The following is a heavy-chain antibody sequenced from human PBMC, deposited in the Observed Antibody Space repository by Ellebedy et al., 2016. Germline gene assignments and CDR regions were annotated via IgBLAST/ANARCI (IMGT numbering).Heavy chain of an antibody. CDR3: AKWNGGWYAFEV. CDR1: GGSVSSDY. Sequence: SETLSLTCNVSGGSVSSDYWNWISRPPGKGLEWIGYVFHTGTTNYNPSLKSRVTMSVDTSKSQFSLRLTSVTAADTAVYYCAKWNGGWYAFEVWGQGTMVTVSS. J-gene: IGHJ3*01. V-gene: IGHV4-59*02. CDR2: VFHTGTT. D-gene: IGHD6-19*01.